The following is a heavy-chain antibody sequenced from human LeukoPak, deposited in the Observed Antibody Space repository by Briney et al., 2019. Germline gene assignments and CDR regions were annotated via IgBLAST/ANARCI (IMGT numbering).Heavy chain of an antibody. Sequence: SETLSLTCTVSGGSISSYYWSWIRRPPGRGLEWIGYIYYSGSTNYNPSLKSRVTISVDTSKNQFSLKLSSVTAADTAVYYCARHIWLGSSSQDAFDIWGQGTMVTVSS. V-gene: IGHV4-59*08. CDR1: GGSISSYY. D-gene: IGHD3-9*01. CDR3: ARHIWLGSSSQDAFDI. CDR2: IYYSGST. J-gene: IGHJ3*02.